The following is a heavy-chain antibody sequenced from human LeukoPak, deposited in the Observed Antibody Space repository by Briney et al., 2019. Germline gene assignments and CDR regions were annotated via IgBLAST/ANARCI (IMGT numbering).Heavy chain of an antibody. D-gene: IGHD3-22*01. CDR2: INHSGST. CDR3: ARELDYYDSSGYSPPHY. CDR1: GGSISSYY. V-gene: IGHV4-34*01. J-gene: IGHJ4*02. Sequence: SETLSLTCTVSGGSISSYYWSWIRQPPGKGLEWIGEINHSGSTNYNPSLKSRVTISVDTSKNQFSLKLSSVTAADTAVYYCARELDYYDSSGYSPPHYWGQGTLVTVSS.